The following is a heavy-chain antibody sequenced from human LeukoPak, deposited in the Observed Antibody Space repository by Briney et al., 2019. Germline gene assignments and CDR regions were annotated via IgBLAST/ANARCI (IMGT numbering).Heavy chain of an antibody. V-gene: IGHV5-51*01. J-gene: IGHJ4*02. Sequence: GESLKISCKGSGYSFTSYWIGWVRQMPGKGLEWMEIIYPGDSDTRYSPSFQGQVTISADKSISTAYLQWSSLKASDTAMYYCARLREEGYSYGYVDYWGQGTLVTVSS. D-gene: IGHD5-18*01. CDR2: IYPGDSDT. CDR1: GYSFTSYW. CDR3: ARLREEGYSYGYVDY.